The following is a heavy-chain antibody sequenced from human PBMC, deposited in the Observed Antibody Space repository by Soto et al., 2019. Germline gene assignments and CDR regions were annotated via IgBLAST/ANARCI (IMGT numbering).Heavy chain of an antibody. CDR1: GYTFTSYY. D-gene: IGHD3-10*01. J-gene: IGHJ6*04. Sequence: ASVKVSCKASGYTFTSYYMHWVRQAPGQGLEWMGIINPSGGSTNYAQKFQGRVTMTSDTSTSTVYMELSSLRSEDTAVYYCAGYFLHSVGFGDLQSLYNYVMTVWAKGPRLTAPQ. V-gene: IGHV1-46*01. CDR2: INPSGGST. CDR3: AGYFLHSVGFGDLQSLYNYVMTV.